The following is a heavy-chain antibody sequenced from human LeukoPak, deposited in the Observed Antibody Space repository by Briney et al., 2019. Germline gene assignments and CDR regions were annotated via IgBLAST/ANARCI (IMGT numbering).Heavy chain of an antibody. CDR2: IYHSGST. Sequence: SETLSLTCTVSGGSISSSSYYWGWIRQPPGKGLEWIGSIYHSGSTYYNPSLKSRVTISVDTSKNQFSLKLSSVTAADTAVYYCVRYYGSGRRWFDPWGQGTLVTVSS. J-gene: IGHJ5*02. V-gene: IGHV4-39*07. CDR3: VRYYGSGRRWFDP. CDR1: GGSISSSSYY. D-gene: IGHD3-10*01.